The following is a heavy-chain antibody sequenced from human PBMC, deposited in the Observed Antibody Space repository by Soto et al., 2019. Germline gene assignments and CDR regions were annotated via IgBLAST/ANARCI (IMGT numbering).Heavy chain of an antibody. J-gene: IGHJ4*02. CDR1: GGSFSGYY. D-gene: IGHD2-15*01. Sequence: KASETLSLTCAVYGGSFSGYYWSWIRQPPGKGLEWIGEINHSGSTNYNPSLKSRVTISVDTSKNQFSLKLSSVTAADTAVYYCARGRYSCSGGSCFVGVFDYWGQGTLVTVSS. V-gene: IGHV4-34*01. CDR3: ARGRYSCSGGSCFVGVFDY. CDR2: INHSGST.